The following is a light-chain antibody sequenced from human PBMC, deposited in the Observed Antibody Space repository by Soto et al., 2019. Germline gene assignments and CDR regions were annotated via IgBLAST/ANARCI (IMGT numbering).Light chain of an antibody. J-gene: IGKJ1*01. CDR1: QSVSSN. V-gene: IGKV3D-15*01. Sequence: EIVMTQSPATLSVSPGERATLSCRAGQSVSSNLAWYQQKPGQAPRILLHGASTRASGIPERFSGSGSETAFTLPISSLQAEDSEVDFCQQYNNCPPWTFGQGTKVDI. CDR2: GAS. CDR3: QQYNNCPPWT.